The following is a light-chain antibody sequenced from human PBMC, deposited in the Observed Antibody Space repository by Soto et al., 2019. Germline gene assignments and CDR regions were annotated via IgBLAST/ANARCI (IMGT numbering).Light chain of an antibody. J-gene: IGKJ4*01. CDR3: QQYNSYSPLT. Sequence: DIHVTQSPSTLSASVGDRVTITCRASQSISSWLAWYQQKPGKAPKLLIYGASSLESGVPSRFSGSGSGTEFTLTISSLQPDDFATYYCQQYNSYSPLTFGGGTKVDIK. V-gene: IGKV1-5*01. CDR1: QSISSW. CDR2: GAS.